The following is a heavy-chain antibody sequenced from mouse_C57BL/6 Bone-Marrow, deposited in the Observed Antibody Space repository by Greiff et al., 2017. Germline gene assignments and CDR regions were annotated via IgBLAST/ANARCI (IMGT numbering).Heavy chain of an antibody. D-gene: IGHD1-1*01. CDR2: IYPGSGST. CDR1: GYTFTSYW. J-gene: IGHJ2*01. CDR3: ARYYGSSDVGPFDY. Sequence: VQLQQPGAELVKPGASVKMSCKASGYTFTSYWITWVKQRPGQGLEWIGDIYPGSGSTNYNEKFKSKATLTVDTSSSTAYMQLSSLTSEDSAVYDCARYYGSSDVGPFDYWGQGTTLTVSS. V-gene: IGHV1-55*01.